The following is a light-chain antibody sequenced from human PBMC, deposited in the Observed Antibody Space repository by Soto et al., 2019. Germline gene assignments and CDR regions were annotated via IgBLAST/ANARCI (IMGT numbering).Light chain of an antibody. CDR1: QSVSSNY. V-gene: IGKV3-20*01. CDR2: GAS. J-gene: IGKJ1*01. Sequence: IVLTQSPGTLSLSPGERATLSCRASQSVSSNYLAWYQQKPGQAPRLLIYGASSRATGIPDRFSGSGSGTDFTLTISRLEPEEFAVYYCQQYGGSSGTFGQGTKVEIK. CDR3: QQYGGSSGT.